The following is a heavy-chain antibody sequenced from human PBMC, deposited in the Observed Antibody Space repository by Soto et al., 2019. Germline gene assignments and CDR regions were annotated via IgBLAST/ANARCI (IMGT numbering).Heavy chain of an antibody. V-gene: IGHV4-4*02. CDR3: ARQHRGEWGAFDI. CDR1: GGSISSSNW. D-gene: IGHD3-10*01. Sequence: SETLSLTCAVSGGSISSSNWWSWVRQPPGKGLEWIGEIYYSGSTNYNPSLKSRVTISVDTSKNQFSLKLSSVTAADTAVYYCARQHRGEWGAFDIWGQGTMVTVSS. J-gene: IGHJ3*02. CDR2: IYYSGST.